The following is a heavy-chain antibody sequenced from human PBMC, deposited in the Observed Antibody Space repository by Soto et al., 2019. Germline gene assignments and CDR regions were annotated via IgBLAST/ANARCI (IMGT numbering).Heavy chain of an antibody. CDR3: ARGQSLLYVSGPDY. CDR2: IYYSGST. Sequence: QVQLQESGPGLVKPSQTLSLTCTVSGGSISSGDYYWSWIRQPQGKGLEWIGYIYYSGSTYYNPSIKSRVTISVDTSKNQFSLKLSFVTAADTAVYYCARGQSLLYVSGPDYWCQGTLVTVSS. J-gene: IGHJ4*02. D-gene: IGHD3-10*01. V-gene: IGHV4-30-4*01. CDR1: GGSISSGDYY.